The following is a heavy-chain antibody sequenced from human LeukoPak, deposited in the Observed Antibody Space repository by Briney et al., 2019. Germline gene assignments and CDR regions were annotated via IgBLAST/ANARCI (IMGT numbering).Heavy chain of an antibody. Sequence: VGSLRLSCAASGFSFSSSWMHWVRQAPGTGLVWVSRINSDGSTTNYADSVKGRFTISRDNAMSTLYLQMNSLRAEDTAVYYCARDFDPYGMDVWGQGTTVTVSS. J-gene: IGHJ6*02. D-gene: IGHD3-9*01. CDR2: INSDGSTT. CDR1: GFSFSSSW. V-gene: IGHV3-74*01. CDR3: ARDFDPYGMDV.